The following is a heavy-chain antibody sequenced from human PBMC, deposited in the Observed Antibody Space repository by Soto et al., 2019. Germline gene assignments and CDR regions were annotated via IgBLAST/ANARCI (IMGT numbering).Heavy chain of an antibody. CDR1: GGSISIYY. CDR2: IYYSGST. CDR3: ARHSYPSNWFDP. Sequence: PSETLSLTCTASGGSISIYYWSWIRQPPGKGLEWIGYIYYSGSTNYNPSLKSRVTISVDTSKNQFSLKLSSVTAADTAVYYCARHSYPSNWFDPWGQGTLVTVSS. D-gene: IGHD3-10*01. J-gene: IGHJ5*02. V-gene: IGHV4-59*08.